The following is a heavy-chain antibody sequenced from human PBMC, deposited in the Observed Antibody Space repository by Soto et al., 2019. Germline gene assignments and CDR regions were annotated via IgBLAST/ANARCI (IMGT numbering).Heavy chain of an antibody. J-gene: IGHJ5*02. CDR1: GYTFTSYG. Sequence: ASVKVSCKASGYTFTSYGISWVRQAPGQGLEWMGWISAYNGNTNYAQKLQGRVTMTTDTSTSTAYMELRSLRSDDTAVYYCARDISLGYYDFWSGSRNWFDPWGQGTLVTVSS. D-gene: IGHD3-3*01. V-gene: IGHV1-18*04. CDR3: ARDISLGYYDFWSGSRNWFDP. CDR2: ISAYNGNT.